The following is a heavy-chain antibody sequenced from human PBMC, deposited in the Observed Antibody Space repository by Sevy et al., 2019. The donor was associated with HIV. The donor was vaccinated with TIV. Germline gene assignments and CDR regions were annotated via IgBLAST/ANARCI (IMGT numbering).Heavy chain of an antibody. V-gene: IGHV3-48*01. Sequence: GGSLRLSCVGSGFTFREYSMNWVRQAPGKGLEWVSYISGSSTTIEHADSVEGRFSISRDNADNSVFLQMNRLRVEDTAVYYCARSLAAAENWFDPWGQGTLVTVSS. CDR3: ARSLAAAENWFDP. CDR2: ISGSSTTI. CDR1: GFTFREYS. D-gene: IGHD6-13*01. J-gene: IGHJ5*02.